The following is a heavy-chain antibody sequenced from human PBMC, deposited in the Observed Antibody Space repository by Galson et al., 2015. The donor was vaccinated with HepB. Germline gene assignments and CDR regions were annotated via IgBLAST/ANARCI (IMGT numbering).Heavy chain of an antibody. J-gene: IGHJ4*02. CDR2: IRSKANSYAT. CDR3: TRRGDIVVVPAAKSRNDY. Sequence: SLRLSCAASGFTFSGSAMHWVRQASGKGLEWVGRIRSKANSYATAYAASVKGRFTISRDDSKSTAYLQMNSLKTEDTAVYYCTRRGDIVVVPAAKSRNDYWGQGTLVTVSS. D-gene: IGHD2-2*01. V-gene: IGHV3-73*01. CDR1: GFTFSGSA.